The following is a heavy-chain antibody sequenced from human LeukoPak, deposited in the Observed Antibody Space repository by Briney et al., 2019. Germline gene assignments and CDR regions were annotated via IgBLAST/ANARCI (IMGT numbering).Heavy chain of an antibody. CDR1: GYTFTGYY. CDR3: ARDAPGPYGSGSWGAAFDI. D-gene: IGHD3-10*01. V-gene: IGHV1-2*02. CDR2: INPNSGGT. Sequence: ASVKVSCKASGYTFTGYYMHWVQQAPGQGLEWMGWINPNSGGTNYAQKFQGRVTMTRDTSISTAYMELSRLRSDDTAVYYCARDAPGPYGSGSWGAAFDIWGQGTMVTVSS. J-gene: IGHJ3*02.